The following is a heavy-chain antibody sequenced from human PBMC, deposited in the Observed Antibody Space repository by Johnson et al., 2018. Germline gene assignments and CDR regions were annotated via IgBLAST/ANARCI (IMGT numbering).Heavy chain of an antibody. Sequence: QLVESGGGVVQPGRSLRLSCAASGFTFDDYAMHWVRQAPGTGLEWVSGISWHSGSIGYADSVKGRFTISRDNAKNSLYLQMNSLRTEDSALYYWVKDKKYCISTSCFGSHGMDVWGQGTTFTVSS. CDR1: GFTFDDYA. J-gene: IGHJ6*02. CDR3: VKDKKYCISTSCFGSHGMDV. D-gene: IGHD2-2*01. CDR2: ISWHSGSI. V-gene: IGHV3-9*01.